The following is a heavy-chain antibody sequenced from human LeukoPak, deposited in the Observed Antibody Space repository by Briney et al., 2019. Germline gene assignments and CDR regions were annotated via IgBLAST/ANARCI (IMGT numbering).Heavy chain of an antibody. D-gene: IGHD3-10*01. V-gene: IGHV1-69*01. J-gene: IGHJ6*03. CDR1: GGTFSSYA. CDR2: IIPIFGTA. Sequence: SVKVSCKASGGTFSSYAISWVRQAPGQGLEWMGGIIPIFGTANYAQKFQGRVTITADESTSTAYMELSSLRSEDTAVYHCARTPITMVRGVIDYYYYMDVWGKGTTVTISS. CDR3: ARTPITMVRGVIDYYYYMDV.